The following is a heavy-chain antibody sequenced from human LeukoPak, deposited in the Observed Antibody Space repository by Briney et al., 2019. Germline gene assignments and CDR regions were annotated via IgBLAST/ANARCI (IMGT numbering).Heavy chain of an antibody. CDR2: INHSGST. V-gene: IGHV4-34*01. Sequence: PSETLSLTCDVYGGSFNGYYWTWIRQPPGKGLEWIGEINHSGSTNYNPGLKSRVTISVDTSKSHFSLKLTSVTAADTAVYFCASHGVVVAINGWFDPWDQGAMVTVSS. J-gene: IGHJ5*02. CDR1: GGSFNGYY. CDR3: ASHGVVVAINGWFDP. D-gene: IGHD2-15*01.